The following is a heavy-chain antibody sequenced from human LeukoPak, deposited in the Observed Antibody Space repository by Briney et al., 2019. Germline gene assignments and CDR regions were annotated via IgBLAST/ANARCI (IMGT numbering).Heavy chain of an antibody. CDR3: VRVGNYREFDY. J-gene: IGHJ4*02. CDR1: GFTFCNYA. Sequence: PGGSLRLSCAASGFTFCNYALHWVRQAPGKGLEYVSAISSNGDATLYANSVKGRFTISRDNSKNTLYLQMGSLRAEDMAVYYCVRVGNYREFDYWGQGTLVTVSS. D-gene: IGHD1-7*01. V-gene: IGHV3-64*01. CDR2: ISSNGDAT.